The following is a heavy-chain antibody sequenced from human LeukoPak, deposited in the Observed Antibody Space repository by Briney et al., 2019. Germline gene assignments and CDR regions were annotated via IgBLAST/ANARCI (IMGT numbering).Heavy chain of an antibody. D-gene: IGHD3-22*01. CDR1: GFTFSSYA. CDR3: AKEIPFNDITYYYDSSGINDY. Sequence: GGSPRLSCAASGFTFSSYAMSWVRQAPGKGLEWVSAISGSGGSTYYADSVKGRFTISRDNSKNTLYLQMNSLRAEDTAVYYCAKEIPFNDITYYYDSSGINDYWGQGTLVTVSS. J-gene: IGHJ4*02. V-gene: IGHV3-23*01. CDR2: ISGSGGST.